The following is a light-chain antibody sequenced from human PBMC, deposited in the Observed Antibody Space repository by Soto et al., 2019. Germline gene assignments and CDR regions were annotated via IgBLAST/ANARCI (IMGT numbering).Light chain of an antibody. CDR3: QQYNDWPPIT. J-gene: IGKJ5*01. CDR2: GAS. V-gene: IGKV3-15*01. CDR1: PSVSSN. Sequence: EIVMTQSPATLSVSPGERATLSCRASPSVSSNLAWYQQKPGQPPRLVIYGASTRATGVPARFSGSGSGTEFTLTISSLQSEDFAVYYCQQYNDWPPITVGQGTRLDIK.